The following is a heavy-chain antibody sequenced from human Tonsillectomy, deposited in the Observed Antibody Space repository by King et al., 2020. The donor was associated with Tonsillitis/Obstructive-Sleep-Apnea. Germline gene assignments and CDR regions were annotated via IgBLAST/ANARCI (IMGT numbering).Heavy chain of an antibody. CDR2: IYPGDSDT. CDR3: ARWSVIVVATTTPDAFDI. D-gene: IGHD1-26*01. J-gene: IGHJ3*02. Sequence: QLVQSGAEVKKPGESLKISCKGSGYSFTSYWIGWVRQMPGKGLEWMGIIYPGDSDTRYSPSFQGQVTISADKSISTAYLQWSSLKASDTAMYYCARWSVIVVATTTPDAFDIWGQGTMVTVSS. CDR1: GYSFTSYW. V-gene: IGHV5-51*01.